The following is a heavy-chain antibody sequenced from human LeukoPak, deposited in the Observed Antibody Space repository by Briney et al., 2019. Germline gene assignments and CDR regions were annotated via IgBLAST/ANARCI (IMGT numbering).Heavy chain of an antibody. CDR3: ARDQDSLVRGVIGY. J-gene: IGHJ4*02. CDR2: MNPNSGNT. V-gene: IGHV1-8*01. D-gene: IGHD3-10*01. CDR1: GYTFTSYD. Sequence: GASVKVSCKASGYTFTSYDINWVRQATGQGLEWMGWMNPNSGNTNYAQNLQGRVTMTTDTSTSTAYMELGSLGSDDTAVYYCARDQDSLVRGVIGYWGQGTLVTVSS.